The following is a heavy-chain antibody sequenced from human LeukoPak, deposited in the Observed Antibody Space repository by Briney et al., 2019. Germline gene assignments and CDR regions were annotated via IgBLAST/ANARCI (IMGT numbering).Heavy chain of an antibody. CDR2: ILHSGST. J-gene: IGHJ4*02. D-gene: IGHD2-2*01. CDR1: GGSISSYY. CDR3: ASQSYGTSVAY. Sequence: PSETLFLTCTVSGGSISSYYWSWIRQPPGKGLEWIAYILHSGSTTYNPSLRSRVTISIDTSKNQFSLKLSSVTAADTAVYYCASQSYGTSVAYWGQGTLVTVSS. V-gene: IGHV4-59*01.